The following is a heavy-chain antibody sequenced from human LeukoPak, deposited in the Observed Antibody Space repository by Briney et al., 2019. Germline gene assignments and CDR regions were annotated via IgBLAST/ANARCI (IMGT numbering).Heavy chain of an antibody. CDR2: MIPIFGTA. CDR1: GGTFISYA. V-gene: IGHV1-69*05. Sequence: SVKVSCKASGGTFISYAISWVGQAPGQGVEGVGGMIPIFGTAKYAQKLQGRVTINKDEAKSTDYIEMRIQRSEDTAVYYCARPSDSSGYYYYYYMDVWGKGTTVTVSS. CDR3: ARPSDSSGYYYYYYMDV. J-gene: IGHJ6*03. D-gene: IGHD3-22*01.